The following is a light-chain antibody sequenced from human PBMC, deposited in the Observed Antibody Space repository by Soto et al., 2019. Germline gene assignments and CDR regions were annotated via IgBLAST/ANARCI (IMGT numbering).Light chain of an antibody. CDR1: QSVSSN. J-gene: IGKJ1*01. V-gene: IGKV3-15*01. CDR3: QQYNNWPRT. CDR2: GAS. Sequence: EIVMTQSPATLSVFPGERATLSCRASQSVSSNLAWYQQKPGQAPRLLIYGASTRATGIPARFSGNGSGTEFTLTISSLQSEDFAVYYCQQYNNWPRTFGQGTKV.